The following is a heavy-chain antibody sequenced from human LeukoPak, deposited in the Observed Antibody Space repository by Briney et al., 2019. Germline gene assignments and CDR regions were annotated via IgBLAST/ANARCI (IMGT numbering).Heavy chain of an antibody. CDR2: ISSGGSQR. D-gene: IGHD1-26*01. V-gene: IGHV3-23*01. Sequence: GGSLRLSCAASGFTFSNSAMTWVRQAPGKGLEWISGISSGGSQRFYADSVKGRFTVSRGNSRETLFLQMNSLRTEDTAVYYCAKSVAGKGDLLGAEPDYWGQETLVSVPS. CDR3: AKSVAGKGDLLGAEPDY. CDR1: GFTFSNSA. J-gene: IGHJ4*02.